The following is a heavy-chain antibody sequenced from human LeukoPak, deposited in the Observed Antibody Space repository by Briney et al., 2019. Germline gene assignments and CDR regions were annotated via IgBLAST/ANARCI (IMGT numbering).Heavy chain of an antibody. CDR2: INPNSGGT. Sequence: ASVKVSCKASGYTFTDYYMHWVRQAPGQGLEWMGWINPNSGGTNYAQKFQGRVTMTRDTSISTAYMELSRLRSDDTAVHYCARVGPRRGFLEWLFDYWGQGTLVTVSS. CDR1: GYTFTDYY. D-gene: IGHD3-3*01. J-gene: IGHJ4*02. V-gene: IGHV1-2*02. CDR3: ARVGPRRGFLEWLFDY.